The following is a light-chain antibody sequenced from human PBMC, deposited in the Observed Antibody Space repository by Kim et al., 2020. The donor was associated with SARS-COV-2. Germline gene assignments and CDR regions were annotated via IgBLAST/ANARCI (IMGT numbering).Light chain of an antibody. CDR3: QAWDSSTKGV. J-gene: IGLJ3*02. V-gene: IGLV3-1*01. Sequence: VSPGQTASITCAGDKLGDKYVCWYQQKPGQSPVLVIYQDTKRPSGIPERFSGSNSGKTATLTISGTQAMDEADYYCQAWDSSTKGVFGGGTKLTVL. CDR2: QDT. CDR1: KLGDKY.